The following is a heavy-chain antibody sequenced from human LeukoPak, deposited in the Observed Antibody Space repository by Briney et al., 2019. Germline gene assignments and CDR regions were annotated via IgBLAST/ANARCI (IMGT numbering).Heavy chain of an antibody. CDR1: GFTFCSYG. D-gene: IGHD4-17*01. Sequence: GGSLRLSCAAYGFTFCSYGIHWVRQAPGKGLEWVAFIGYDRNSKHYADSVKGRFTISGDNSKNTLYLQMNSLRIEDTAVYYCAKNRRASGDYAGAFDYWGQGTLVTVSS. CDR2: IGYDRNSK. V-gene: IGHV3-30*02. CDR3: AKNRRASGDYAGAFDY. J-gene: IGHJ4*02.